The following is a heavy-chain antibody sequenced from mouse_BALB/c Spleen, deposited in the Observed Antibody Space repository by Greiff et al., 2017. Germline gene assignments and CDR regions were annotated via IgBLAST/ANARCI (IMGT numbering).Heavy chain of an antibody. CDR1: GDSITSGY. CDR2: ISYSGST. J-gene: IGHJ4*01. CDR3: ARWKVYYDPYYAMDY. Sequence: EVQVVESGPSLVKPSQTLSLTCSVTGDSITSGYWNWIRKFPGNKLEYMGYISYSGSTYYNPSLKSRISITRDTSKNQYYLQLNSVTTEDTATYYCARWKVYYDPYYAMDYWGQGTSVTVSS. V-gene: IGHV3-8*02. D-gene: IGHD2-4*01.